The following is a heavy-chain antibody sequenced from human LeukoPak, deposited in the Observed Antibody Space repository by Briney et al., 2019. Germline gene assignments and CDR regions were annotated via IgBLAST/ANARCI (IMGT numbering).Heavy chain of an antibody. V-gene: IGHV3-23*01. J-gene: IGHJ6*02. Sequence: GGSLRLSCAASGFTFSNYWVHWVRQAPGKGLEWVSAISGSGGSTYYADSVKGRFTISRDNSKNTMYLQMNSLRAEDTAVYYCAKAFSAAPFLVDVWGQGTTVTVSS. CDR1: GFTFSNYW. CDR2: ISGSGGST. D-gene: IGHD3-3*01. CDR3: AKAFSAAPFLVDV.